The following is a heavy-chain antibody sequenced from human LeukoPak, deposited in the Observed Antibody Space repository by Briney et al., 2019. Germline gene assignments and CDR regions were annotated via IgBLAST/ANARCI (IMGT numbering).Heavy chain of an antibody. CDR3: ARQQSSSVAFDI. CDR1: GFTFSSYA. D-gene: IGHD6-13*01. V-gene: IGHV3-33*08. Sequence: GGSLRLSCAASGFTFSSYAMHWVRQAPGKGLEWVAVIWYDGSNKYYADSVKGRFTISRDNSKNTLYLQMNSLRAEDTAVYYCARQQSSSVAFDIWGQGTMVTVSS. J-gene: IGHJ3*02. CDR2: IWYDGSNK.